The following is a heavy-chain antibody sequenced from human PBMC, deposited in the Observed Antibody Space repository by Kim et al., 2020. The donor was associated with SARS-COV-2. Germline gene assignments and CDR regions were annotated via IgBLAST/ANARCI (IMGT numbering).Heavy chain of an antibody. CDR3: SRNRIPMVRGAPDY. CDR1: GYTFTSYY. D-gene: IGHD3-10*01. CDR2: INPSNDAT. Sequence: ASVKVSCKASGYTFTSYYVHWVRQAPGQGLEWMGIINPSNDATTYAQKFQGRVTLTRDTSTSTVYMDLSSLISDDTALYYCSRNRIPMVRGAPDYWGQGT. V-gene: IGHV1-46*01. J-gene: IGHJ4*02.